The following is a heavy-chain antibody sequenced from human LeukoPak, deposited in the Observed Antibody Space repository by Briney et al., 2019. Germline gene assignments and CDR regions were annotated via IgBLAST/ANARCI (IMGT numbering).Heavy chain of an antibody. Sequence: GGSLRLSCAASGFTFSSYWMHWVRQTPGKGLVWVSRIDTDGSNRNYEDSVKGRFTISRDNAKNTLYLEMNSLRAEDTAVYYCARIYSNFVSLGFWGQGTLVTVSS. CDR1: GFTFSSYW. D-gene: IGHD4-11*01. V-gene: IGHV3-74*01. CDR3: ARIYSNFVSLGF. CDR2: IDTDGSNR. J-gene: IGHJ4*02.